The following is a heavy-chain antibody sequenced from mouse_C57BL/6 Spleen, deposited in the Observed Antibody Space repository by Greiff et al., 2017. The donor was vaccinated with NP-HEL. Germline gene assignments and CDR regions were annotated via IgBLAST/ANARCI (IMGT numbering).Heavy chain of an antibody. J-gene: IGHJ3*01. CDR3: TTYPDYYVSRAWFAY. D-gene: IGHD1-1*01. Sequence: DVKLQESGAELVRPGASVKLSCTASGFNIKDDYMHWVKQRPDQGLEWIGWIDPENGDTEYASKFQGKATITADTSSNTAYLQLSSLTSEDTAVYYCTTYPDYYVSRAWFAYWGQGTLVTVSA. CDR1: GFNIKDDY. V-gene: IGHV14-4*01. CDR2: IDPENGDT.